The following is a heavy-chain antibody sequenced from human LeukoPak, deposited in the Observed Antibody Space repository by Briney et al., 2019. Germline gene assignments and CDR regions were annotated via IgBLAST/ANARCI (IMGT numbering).Heavy chain of an antibody. CDR2: VSYDGSNK. V-gene: IGHV3-33*01. D-gene: IGHD3-10*01. CDR3: AREVGSVYFDY. J-gene: IGHJ4*02. CDR1: GFRFSSYG. Sequence: GRSLRLSCTASGFRFSSYGIHWVRQTPGKGLEWVALVSYDGSNKDYADSVKGRFTISRDNSKNTVYLQINSLRAEDTAVYYCAREVGSVYFDYWGQGTLVTVSS.